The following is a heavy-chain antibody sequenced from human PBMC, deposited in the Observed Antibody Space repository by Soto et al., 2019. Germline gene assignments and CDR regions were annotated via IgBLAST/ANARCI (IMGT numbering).Heavy chain of an antibody. CDR3: ARAGNYYYYYGMDV. Sequence: GSLRLSCAASGFTFSSYAMHWVRQAPGKGLEWVAVISYDGSNKYYADSVKGRFTISRDNSKNTLYLQMNSLRAEDTAVYYCARAGNYYYYYGMDVWGQGTTVTVSS. CDR2: ISYDGSNK. CDR1: GFTFSSYA. J-gene: IGHJ6*02. V-gene: IGHV3-30-3*01.